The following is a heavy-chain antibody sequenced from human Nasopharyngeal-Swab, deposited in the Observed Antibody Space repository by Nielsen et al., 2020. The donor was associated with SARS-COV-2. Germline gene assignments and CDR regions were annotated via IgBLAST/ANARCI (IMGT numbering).Heavy chain of an antibody. D-gene: IGHD3-10*01. CDR3: ARGSSVHAFDV. J-gene: IGHJ3*01. CDR1: GFSFSTYG. CDR2: IWYDGSNK. Sequence: GRSLRLSCAASGFSFSTYGMHWVRQSPVKGLEWLTNIWYDGSNKYYADSVKGRFTVSRDNSKNTLFLEMDSLRVEDTAVYYCARGSSVHAFDVWGQGTEVTVSS. V-gene: IGHV3-33*01.